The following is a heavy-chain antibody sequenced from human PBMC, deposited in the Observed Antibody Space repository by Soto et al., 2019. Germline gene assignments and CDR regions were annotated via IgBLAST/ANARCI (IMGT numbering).Heavy chain of an antibody. CDR3: ARAAEYSSSWYNYNYYYYGMDV. D-gene: IGHD6-13*01. CDR1: GGSGGSFSGYY. V-gene: IGHV4-34*01. J-gene: IGHJ6*02. CDR2: INHSGST. Sequence: PSETLSLTCAVYGGSGGSFSGYYWSWIRQPPGKGLEWIGEINHSGSTNYNPSLKSRVTISVDTSKNQFSLKLSSVTAADTAVYYCARAAEYSSSWYNYNYYYYGMDVWGQETTVTVSS.